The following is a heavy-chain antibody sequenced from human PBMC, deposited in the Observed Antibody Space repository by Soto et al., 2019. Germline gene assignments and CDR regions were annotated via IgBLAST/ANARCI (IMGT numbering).Heavy chain of an antibody. D-gene: IGHD3-9*01. CDR1: GGSFSGYY. V-gene: IGHV4-34*01. CDR3: ARAFDILTGYYGMDV. Sequence: SETLSLTCAVYGGSFSGYYWSWIRQPPGKGLEWIGEINHSGSTNYNPSLKSRVTISADTSKNQFSLKLSSVTAADTAVYYCARAFDILTGYYGMDVWGQGTTVTVSS. J-gene: IGHJ6*02. CDR2: INHSGST.